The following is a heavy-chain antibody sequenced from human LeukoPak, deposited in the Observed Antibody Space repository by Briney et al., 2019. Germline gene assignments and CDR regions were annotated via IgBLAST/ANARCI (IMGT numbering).Heavy chain of an antibody. CDR3: ARDYGWMDV. D-gene: IGHD3-10*01. V-gene: IGHV4-59*01. Sequence: SETLSLTCTVSGGSISSYYWSWIRQPPGKGLEWIGYIYYSGSTNYNPSLKSRVTISVDTSKNEFSLKLSSVTAADTAVYYCARDYGWMDVWGKGTTVTISS. CDR2: IYYSGST. J-gene: IGHJ6*04. CDR1: GGSISSYY.